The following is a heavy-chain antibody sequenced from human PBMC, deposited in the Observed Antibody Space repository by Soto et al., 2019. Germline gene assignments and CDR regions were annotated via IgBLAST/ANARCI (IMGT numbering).Heavy chain of an antibody. CDR2: IYSGGST. CDR1: GFTVSSNY. J-gene: IGHJ3*02. D-gene: IGHD2-15*01. Sequence: PGGSLRLSCAASGFTVSSNYMSWVRQAPGKGLEWVSVIYSGGSTYYADSVKGRFTISRDNSKNTLYLQMNSLRAEDTAVYYCARVCSGGSCYAAFDIWGQGTMVTVSS. CDR3: ARVCSGGSCYAAFDI. V-gene: IGHV3-66*01.